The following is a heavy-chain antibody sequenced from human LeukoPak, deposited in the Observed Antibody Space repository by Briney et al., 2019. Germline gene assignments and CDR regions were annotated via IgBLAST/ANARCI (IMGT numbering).Heavy chain of an antibody. V-gene: IGHV3-7*01. CDR3: VNYDTTTGRSDY. CDR1: GFTFSRYW. CDR2: IKQDGSEK. J-gene: IGHJ4*02. D-gene: IGHD1-26*01. Sequence: PGGSLRLSCGASGFTFSRYWMSWVRQAPGKGLEWVANIKQDGSEKHYVDSVKGRFTISRDNAENSLFLQMNNLRAEDTAIYYCVNYDTTTGRSDYWGQGTLVTVSS.